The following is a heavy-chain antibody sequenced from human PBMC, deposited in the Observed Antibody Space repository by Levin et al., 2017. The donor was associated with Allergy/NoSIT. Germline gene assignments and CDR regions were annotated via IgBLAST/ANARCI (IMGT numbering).Heavy chain of an antibody. J-gene: IGHJ6*02. D-gene: IGHD1-20*01. CDR1: GGSVSSGSYY. CDR2: IYYSGST. Sequence: PSETLSLTCTVSGGSVSSGSYYWSWIRQPPGKGLEWIGYIYYSGSTNYNPSLKSRVTISVDTSKNQFSLKLSSVTAADTAVYYCARDSDNWNYGMDVWGQGTTVTVSS. CDR3: ARDSDNWNYGMDV. V-gene: IGHV4-61*01.